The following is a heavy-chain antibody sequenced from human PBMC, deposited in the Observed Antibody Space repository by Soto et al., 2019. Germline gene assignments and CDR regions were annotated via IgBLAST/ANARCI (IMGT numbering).Heavy chain of an antibody. Sequence: ASVKVSCKASGGTFSSYAISWVRQAPGQGLEWMGGIIPIFGTANYAQKFQGRVTITADESTSTAYMELSSLRSEDTAVYYCARGAYCSSTSCVYFDYWGQGTLVTVSS. V-gene: IGHV1-69*13. CDR1: GGTFSSYA. J-gene: IGHJ4*02. D-gene: IGHD2-2*01. CDR2: IIPIFGTA. CDR3: ARGAYCSSTSCVYFDY.